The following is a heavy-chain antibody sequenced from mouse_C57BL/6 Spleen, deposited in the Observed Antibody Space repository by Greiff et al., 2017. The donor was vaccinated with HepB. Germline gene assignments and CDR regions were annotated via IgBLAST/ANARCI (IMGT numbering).Heavy chain of an antibody. CDR2: IYPGDGDT. J-gene: IGHJ4*01. CDR3: ARVMITRYYAMDY. CDR1: GYAFSSSW. D-gene: IGHD2-4*01. V-gene: IGHV1-82*01. Sequence: QVQLQQSGPELVKPGASVKISCKASGYAFSSSWMNWVKQRPGKGLEWIGRIYPGDGDTNYNGKFKGKATLTADKSSSTAYMQLSSLTSEDSAVYFCARVMITRYYAMDYWGQGTSVTVSS.